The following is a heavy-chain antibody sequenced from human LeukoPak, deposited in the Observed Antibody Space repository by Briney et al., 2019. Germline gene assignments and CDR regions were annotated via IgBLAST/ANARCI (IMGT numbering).Heavy chain of an antibody. CDR3: AKGYCSSTSCYFHYYGMDV. V-gene: IGHV3-23*01. Sequence: PGGSLRLSCAASGFTFSSYAMSWVRQAPGKGLEWVSAISGSGGFTYYADSVKGRFTISRDNSKNTLYLQMNSLRAEDTAVHYCAKGYCSSTSCYFHYYGMDVWGQGTTVTVSS. J-gene: IGHJ6*02. D-gene: IGHD2-2*01. CDR2: ISGSGGFT. CDR1: GFTFSSYA.